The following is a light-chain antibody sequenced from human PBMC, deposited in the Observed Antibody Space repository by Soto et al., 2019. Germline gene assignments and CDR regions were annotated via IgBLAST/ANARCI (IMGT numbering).Light chain of an antibody. V-gene: IGKV3-15*01. J-gene: IGKJ2*01. Sequence: EIVMTQSPATLSVSPGERATLSCRASQSVSSNLAWYQQKPGQAPRLLIYGASTRATGIRARFSGSGSGTECTLTISSLQSADFAVYYCQQYNNWPPEYTFGQGTKLEIK. CDR1: QSVSSN. CDR2: GAS. CDR3: QQYNNWPPEYT.